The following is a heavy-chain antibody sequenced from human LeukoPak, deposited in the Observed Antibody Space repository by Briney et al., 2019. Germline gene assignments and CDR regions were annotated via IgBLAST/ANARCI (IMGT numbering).Heavy chain of an antibody. CDR2: MRGSGGST. CDR1: GFTFSSYA. D-gene: IGHD3-16*01. Sequence: GGSLRLSCAASGFTFSSYAMSWVRQAPGKGLEWVPAMRGSGGSTYYADSVKGRFTISRDNSKNTLYLQMNSLRAEDTAVYYCAKTPLIWGFAYWYFDLWGRGTLVTVSS. V-gene: IGHV3-23*01. CDR3: AKTPLIWGFAYWYFDL. J-gene: IGHJ2*01.